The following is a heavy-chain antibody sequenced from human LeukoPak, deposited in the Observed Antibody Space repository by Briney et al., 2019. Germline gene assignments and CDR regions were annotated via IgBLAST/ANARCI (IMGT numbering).Heavy chain of an antibody. CDR3: ARAVNWNDVAKNEFDY. CDR1: GFTFDDYG. J-gene: IGHJ4*02. Sequence: GGSLRLSCAASGFTFDDYGMSWVRQAPGKGLEWVSGINWNGGSTGYADSVKGRFTISRDSAKNSLYLQMNSLRAEDTALYYCARAVNWNDVAKNEFDYWGQGTLVTVSS. V-gene: IGHV3-20*04. CDR2: INWNGGST. D-gene: IGHD1-20*01.